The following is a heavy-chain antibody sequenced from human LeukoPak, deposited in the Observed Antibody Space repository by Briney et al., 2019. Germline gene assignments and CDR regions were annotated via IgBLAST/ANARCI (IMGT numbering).Heavy chain of an antibody. CDR1: GYSFSSYG. D-gene: IGHD1-7*01. J-gene: IGHJ4*02. CDR3: ARDPRITGTTAYYFDY. V-gene: IGHV1-18*01. CDR2: INTYNGHT. Sequence: ASVTVSFKASGYSFSSYGFSWVRQAPGQGSEWMGWINTYNGHTNYTQTLQGRVTITTDTSTSTAYMELRNLIPDDTAVYFCARDPRITGTTAYYFDYWGQGTLVTVSS.